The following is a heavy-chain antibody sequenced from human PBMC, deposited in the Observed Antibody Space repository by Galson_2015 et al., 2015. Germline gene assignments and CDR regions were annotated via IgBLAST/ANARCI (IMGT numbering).Heavy chain of an antibody. CDR1: GFTFSSYA. J-gene: IGHJ3*02. D-gene: IGHD3-16*01. CDR2: INYDGSNK. Sequence: SLRLSCAASGFTFSSYAMHWVRQAPGKGLEWVAVINYDGSNKYYADSVKGRFTISRDNSKNTLYLQMNSLRAEDTAVYYCARRFGGRSGSAFDIWGQGTMVTVSS. V-gene: IGHV3-30-3*01. CDR3: ARRFGGRSGSAFDI.